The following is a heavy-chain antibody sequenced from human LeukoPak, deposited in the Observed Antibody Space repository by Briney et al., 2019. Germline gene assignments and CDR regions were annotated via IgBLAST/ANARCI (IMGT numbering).Heavy chain of an antibody. CDR2: IKQDGSEK. D-gene: IGHD2-15*01. CDR1: GLTFSRDW. J-gene: IGHJ4*02. Sequence: GGSPRLSCEASGLTFSRDWMTWVRQSPGKGLEGVANIKQDGSEKYYVDSVKGRFTISREHETNSLSLQMNSLRAEDTAVYFCARGSRYCGSGTCYYFDQWGQGTLVTVSS. CDR3: ARGSRYCGSGTCYYFDQ. V-gene: IGHV3-7*01.